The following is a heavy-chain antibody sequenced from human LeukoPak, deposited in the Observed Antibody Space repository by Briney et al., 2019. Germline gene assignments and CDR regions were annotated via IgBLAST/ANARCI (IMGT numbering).Heavy chain of an antibody. CDR3: ASRAVATGDFDY. CDR1: GYSFTTYW. D-gene: IGHD5-12*01. Sequence: GESLKISCKASGYSFTTYWIGWVRQMPGKGLEWMGIIYPADSTAHYSPSFQGQVTISADKSISTAYLQWSSLKASDTAMYYCASRAVATGDFDYWGQGTLVTVSS. J-gene: IGHJ4*02. V-gene: IGHV5-51*01. CDR2: IYPADSTA.